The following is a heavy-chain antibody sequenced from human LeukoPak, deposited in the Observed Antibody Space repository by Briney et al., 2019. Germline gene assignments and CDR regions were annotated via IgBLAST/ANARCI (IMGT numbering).Heavy chain of an antibody. CDR2: ISSSSSYI. CDR3: ARATYYYDSSGYSLDY. D-gene: IGHD3-22*01. J-gene: IGHJ4*02. CDR1: GFTFSSYG. V-gene: IGHV3-21*01. Sequence: GRSLRLSCAASGFTFSSYGMHWVRQAPGKGLEWVSSISSSSSYIYYADSVKGRFTISRDNAKNSLYLQMNSLRAEDTAVYYCARATYYYDSSGYSLDYWGQGTLVTVSS.